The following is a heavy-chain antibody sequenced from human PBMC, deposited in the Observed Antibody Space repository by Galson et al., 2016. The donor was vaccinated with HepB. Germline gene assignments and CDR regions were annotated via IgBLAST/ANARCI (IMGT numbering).Heavy chain of an antibody. D-gene: IGHD3-16*01. V-gene: IGHV3-53*01. CDR2: IFSGGYT. CDR1: GVTVSSNY. J-gene: IGHJ6*02. CDR3: AKLRDGYDWGAFDI. Sequence: SLRLSCAASGVTVSSNYMTWIRQAPGKGLEWVSVIFSGGYTYYSDSVKGRFTTSRDNSKNMVYLQIEGLRVEDTAKYYCAKLRDGYDWGAFDIWGLGTTVSVSS.